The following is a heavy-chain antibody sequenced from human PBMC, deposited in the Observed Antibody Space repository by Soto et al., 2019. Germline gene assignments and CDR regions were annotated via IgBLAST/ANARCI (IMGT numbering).Heavy chain of an antibody. CDR2: IYPGDSDT. CDR3: ARVGSTTYYYYGMDV. Sequence: GESLKISCKGSGYSFTSYWIGWVRQMPGKGLEWMGIIYPGDSDTRYSPSFQGQVTTSADKSISTAYLQWSSLKASDTAMYYCARVGSTTYYYYGMDVWGQGTTVTVSS. D-gene: IGHD4-17*01. J-gene: IGHJ6*02. V-gene: IGHV5-51*01. CDR1: GYSFTSYW.